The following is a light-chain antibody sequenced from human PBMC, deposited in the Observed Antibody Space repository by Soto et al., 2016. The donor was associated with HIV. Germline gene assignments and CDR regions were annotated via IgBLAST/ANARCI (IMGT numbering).Light chain of an antibody. V-gene: IGLV3-21*03. CDR3: QVWDSSSDHYV. J-gene: IGLJ1*01. CDR2: DDT. Sequence: SYELTQAPSVSAAPGKTATITCGGYGIGSKSVHWYQQRPGQAPVLVLYDDTDRPSGIPERFSGSNSGNTATLTISRVEAGDEADYYCQVWDSSSDHYVFGTGTKVTVL. CDR1: GIGSKS.